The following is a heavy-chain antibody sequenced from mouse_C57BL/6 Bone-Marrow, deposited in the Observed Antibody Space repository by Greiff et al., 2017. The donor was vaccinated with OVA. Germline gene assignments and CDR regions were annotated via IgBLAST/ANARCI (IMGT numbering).Heavy chain of an antibody. CDR1: GFTFSSYT. CDR3: ASPHLQKGRAWFAY. D-gene: IGHD2-1*01. Sequence: EVQVVESGGGLVKPGGSLKLSCAASGFTFSSYTMSWVRQTPEKRLEWVATISGGGGNTYYPDSVKGRFTISRDNATNTLYLQMSRLRSEETALYYCASPHLQKGRAWFAYWGQGTLVTVSA. V-gene: IGHV5-9*01. J-gene: IGHJ3*01. CDR2: ISGGGGNT.